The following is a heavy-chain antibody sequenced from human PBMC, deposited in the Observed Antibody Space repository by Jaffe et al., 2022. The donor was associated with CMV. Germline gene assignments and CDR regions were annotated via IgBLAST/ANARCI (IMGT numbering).Heavy chain of an antibody. J-gene: IGHJ6*03. CDR2: IDWDDDK. V-gene: IGHV2-70*15. CDR1: GFSLSTSGMC. CDR3: ARSLLTMVRGAIEYYYYYMDV. Sequence: QVTLRESGPALVKPTQTLTLTCTFSGFSLSTSGMCVSWIRQPPGKALEWLARIDWDDDKYYSTSLKTRLTISKDTSKNQVVLTMTNMDPVDTATYYCARSLLTMVRGAIEYYYYYMDVWGKGTTVTVSS. D-gene: IGHD3-10*01.